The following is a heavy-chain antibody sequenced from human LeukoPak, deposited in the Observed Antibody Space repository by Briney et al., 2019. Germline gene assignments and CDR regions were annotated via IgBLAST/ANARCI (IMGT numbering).Heavy chain of an antibody. Sequence: GGFLRLSCLASRSAFSSRYMSWVRQAPGRGLEWVSVLYRDGTTYYADSVKGRFTISRDTSKNTLYLQLNSLRTEDTAVYYCATNYYDTSAPFDYWGQGTLVTVSS. V-gene: IGHV3-66*02. D-gene: IGHD3-22*01. CDR2: LYRDGTT. J-gene: IGHJ4*02. CDR3: ATNYYDTSAPFDY. CDR1: RSAFSSRY.